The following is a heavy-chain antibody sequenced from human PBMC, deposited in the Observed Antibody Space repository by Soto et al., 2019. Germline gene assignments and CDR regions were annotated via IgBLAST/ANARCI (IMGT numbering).Heavy chain of an antibody. V-gene: IGHV3-30*04. CDR2: ISYDGSNK. CDR1: GLTFKTYT. D-gene: IGHD3-3*01. J-gene: IGHJ6*02. Sequence: QVQLVESGGGVVQPGKSLRLSCAASGLTFKTYTFHWVRQAPGKGLEWVAVISYDGSNKYYADSVKGRFTISRDNSKNTLCLQMNSLRAEDTAVYYCARDPTDFGSDYKYYYGMDVWGHGTTVTVSS. CDR3: ARDPTDFGSDYKYYYGMDV.